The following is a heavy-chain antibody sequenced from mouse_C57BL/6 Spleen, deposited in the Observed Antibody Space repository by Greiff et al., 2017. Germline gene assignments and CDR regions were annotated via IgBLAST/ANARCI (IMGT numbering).Heavy chain of an antibody. Sequence: QVQLQQPGAELVKPGASVKVSCKASGYTFTSYWMHWVKQRPGQGLEWIGRIHPSDSDTNYNQKFKGKAPLTVDKSSSTAYMQLSSLTSEDSAVXYCAILGNRYWYFDFWGTGTTVTVSS. CDR3: AILGNRYWYFDF. D-gene: IGHD2-1*01. J-gene: IGHJ1*03. CDR2: IHPSDSDT. V-gene: IGHV1-74*01. CDR1: GYTFTSYW.